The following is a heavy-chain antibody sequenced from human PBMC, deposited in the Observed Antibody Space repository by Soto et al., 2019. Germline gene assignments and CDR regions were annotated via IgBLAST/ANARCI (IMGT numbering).Heavy chain of an antibody. V-gene: IGHV1-2*02. D-gene: IGHD1-26*01. Sequence: ASVKVSYKASGYTFTGYYMHWVRQAPGQGLEWMGWINPNSGGTNYAQKFQGRVTMTRDTSISTAYMELSRLRSDDTAVYYCARDSGSYYNWFDPWGQGTLVTVSS. CDR1: GYTFTGYY. J-gene: IGHJ5*02. CDR2: INPNSGGT. CDR3: ARDSGSYYNWFDP.